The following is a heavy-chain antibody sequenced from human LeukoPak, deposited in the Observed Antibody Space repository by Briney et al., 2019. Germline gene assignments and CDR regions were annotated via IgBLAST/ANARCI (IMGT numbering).Heavy chain of an antibody. J-gene: IGHJ3*01. D-gene: IGHD3-10*01. Sequence: SETLSLTCTVSGGSISSYWWSWIRQPPGKGLEWIGYIFHSGSPNYNPSLKSRVTMSVDTSKNQLSLKLSSVTAADTAVFYCVGHYYDSGRYAQDAFDVWGQGTMVTVSS. CDR2: IFHSGSP. V-gene: IGHV4-59*08. CDR1: GGSISSYW. CDR3: VGHYYDSGRYAQDAFDV.